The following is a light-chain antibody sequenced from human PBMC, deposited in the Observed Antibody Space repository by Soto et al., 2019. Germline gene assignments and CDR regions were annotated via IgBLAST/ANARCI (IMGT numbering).Light chain of an antibody. CDR1: SGDVGGYNL. CDR3: CSYAGTYNYV. J-gene: IGLJ1*01. CDR2: DVT. V-gene: IGLV2-11*01. Sequence: QSVLTQSRSVSGSPGQSVTISCAGTSGDVGGYNLVSWYQQYPGRAPKLMIYDVTKRPSGVPARFSGSKSGNTASLTISGLQAEDEAEYYCCSYAGTYNYVFGTGTKLTVL.